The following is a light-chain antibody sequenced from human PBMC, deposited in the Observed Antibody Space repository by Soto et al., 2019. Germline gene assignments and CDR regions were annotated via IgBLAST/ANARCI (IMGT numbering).Light chain of an antibody. CDR1: SSDVGGYNY. J-gene: IGLJ1*01. Sequence: QSALTQPASVSGSPGQSITISCTGTSSDVGGYNYVSWYQQHPGKAPKLMIFDVSNRPSGVSNRFSGSKSGNTASLTISGLQAEDEADYYCNSYTGSSTYVFGTGTKLTVL. V-gene: IGLV2-14*01. CDR3: NSYTGSSTYV. CDR2: DVS.